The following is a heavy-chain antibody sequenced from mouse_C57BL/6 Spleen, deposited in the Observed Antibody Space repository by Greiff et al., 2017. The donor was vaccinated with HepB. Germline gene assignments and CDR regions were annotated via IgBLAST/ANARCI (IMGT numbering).Heavy chain of an antibody. V-gene: IGHV1-75*01. D-gene: IGHD1-1*01. CDR2: IFPGSGST. CDR1: GYTFTDYY. Sequence: VQLQQSGPELVKPGASVKISCKASGYTFTDYYIYWVKQRPGQGLEWIGWIFPGSGSTYYNEKFKGKATLTVDKSSSTAYMLLSSLTSEDSAVYFCARTPYYYGSSYGAYYFDYWGQGTTLTVSS. J-gene: IGHJ2*01. CDR3: ARTPYYYGSSYGAYYFDY.